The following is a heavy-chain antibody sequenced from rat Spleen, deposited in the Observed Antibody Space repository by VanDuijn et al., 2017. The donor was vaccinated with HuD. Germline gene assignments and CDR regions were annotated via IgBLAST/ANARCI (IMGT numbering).Heavy chain of an antibody. CDR3: ARVGYSSYIRYFDY. CDR2: MWRDGDT. J-gene: IGHJ2*01. V-gene: IGHV2S63*01. Sequence: EVQLKESGPGLVQPSQTLSLTCTVSGFSLTDHSVHWVRQPPGKGLEWMGVMWRDGDTSSNPALKSRLSISRDTSKSQFFLKMSSLQTEDTATYYCARVGYSSYIRYFDYWGQGVMVTVSS. D-gene: IGHD1-2*01. CDR1: GFSLTDHS.